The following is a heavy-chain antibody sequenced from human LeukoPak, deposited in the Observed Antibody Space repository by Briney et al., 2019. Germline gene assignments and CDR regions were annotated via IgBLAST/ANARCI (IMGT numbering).Heavy chain of an antibody. V-gene: IGHV3-7*01. Sequence: GGSLRLSCAASGFTFSSYWMSWVRQAPGKGLEWVANIKQDGSEKYYVDSVKGRFTISRDNAKNSLYLQMNSLRAEDTAVYYCARDRLLNWNRWFDPWGQGTLATVSS. J-gene: IGHJ5*02. CDR1: GFTFSSYW. D-gene: IGHD1-20*01. CDR2: IKQDGSEK. CDR3: ARDRLLNWNRWFDP.